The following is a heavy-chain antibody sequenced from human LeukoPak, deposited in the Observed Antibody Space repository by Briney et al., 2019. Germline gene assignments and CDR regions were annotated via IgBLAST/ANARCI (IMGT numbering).Heavy chain of an antibody. J-gene: IGHJ4*02. CDR1: GGSFSGYY. CDR3: ARDMVRGVSN. V-gene: IGHV4-34*01. Sequence: SETLSLTCAVYGGSFSGYYWSWIRQPPGKGLEWIGEINHSGSTNYNPSLKSRVTISVDKSKNQFSLKLSSVTAADTAVYYCARDMVRGVSNWGQGTLVTVSS. D-gene: IGHD3-10*01. CDR2: INHSGST.